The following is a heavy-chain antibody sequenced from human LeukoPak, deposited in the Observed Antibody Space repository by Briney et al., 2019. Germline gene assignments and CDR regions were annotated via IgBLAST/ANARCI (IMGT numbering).Heavy chain of an antibody. J-gene: IGHJ3*02. V-gene: IGHV1-69*05. CDR2: IIPIFGTA. Sequence: SVKVSCKASGGTFSSYTISWVRQAPGQGLEWMGRIIPIFGTANYAQKFQGRVTITTDESTSTAYMELSSLRSEDTAVYYCARDYRLQYCSGGSCQEAFDIWGQGTMVTVSS. CDR3: ARDYRLQYCSGGSCQEAFDI. CDR1: GGTFSSYT. D-gene: IGHD2-15*01.